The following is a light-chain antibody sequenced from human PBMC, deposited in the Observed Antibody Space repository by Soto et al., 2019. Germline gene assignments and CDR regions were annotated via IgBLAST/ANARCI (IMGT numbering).Light chain of an antibody. CDR2: WAS. CDR3: QTYYRVPLT. V-gene: IGKV4-1*01. CDR1: QSLLSTSDNSNY. J-gene: IGKJ4*01. Sequence: DVVMTQSPDSLALSLGERATINCKSSQSLLSTSDNSNYLAWFQQKVGQPPKLLILWASTRESGVPDRFSDSGSATDFNLTINSLQAEDVAVYYCQTYYRVPLTFGGGTKVELK.